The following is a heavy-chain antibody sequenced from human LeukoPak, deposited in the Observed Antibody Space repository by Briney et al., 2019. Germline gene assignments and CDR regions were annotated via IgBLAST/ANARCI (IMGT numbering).Heavy chain of an antibody. D-gene: IGHD3-10*01. CDR2: IIPIFGTA. CDR1: GGTFSSYA. Sequence: LVKVSCKASGGTFSSYAISWVRQAPGQGLEWMGGIIPIFGTANYAQKFQGRVTITTDESTSTAYMELSSPRSEDTAVYYCARASGRVGAKSDYWGQGTLVTVSS. V-gene: IGHV1-69*05. J-gene: IGHJ4*02. CDR3: ARASGRVGAKSDY.